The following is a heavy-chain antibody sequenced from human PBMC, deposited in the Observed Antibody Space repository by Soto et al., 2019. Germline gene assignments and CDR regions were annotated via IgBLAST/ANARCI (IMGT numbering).Heavy chain of an antibody. V-gene: IGHV3-33*01. J-gene: IGHJ4*02. CDR2: IWYDGSNK. D-gene: IGHD6-19*01. CDR3: ARDRLAVPELYFDY. Sequence: QVQLVESGGGVVQPGRSLRLSCAASGFTFSSYGMHWVRQAPGKGLEWVAVIWYDGSNKYYADSVKGRFTISRDNSKNTLYLKMNSLRAEDTAVYYCARDRLAVPELYFDYWGQGTLVTVSS. CDR1: GFTFSSYG.